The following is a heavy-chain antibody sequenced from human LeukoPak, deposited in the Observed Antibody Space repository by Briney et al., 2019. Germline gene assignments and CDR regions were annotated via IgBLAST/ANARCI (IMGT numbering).Heavy chain of an antibody. J-gene: IGHJ6*02. Sequence: PGGSLRLSCAASGFTFSSYWMNWARQAPGKGLEWVASINHNGNVNYYVDSVKGRFTIFRDNAKNSLYLQMSNLRAEDTAVYFWAGGGGLDVWGQGATVTVSS. CDR2: INHNGNVN. CDR3: AGGGGLDV. V-gene: IGHV3-7*03. D-gene: IGHD3-16*01. CDR1: GFTFSSYW.